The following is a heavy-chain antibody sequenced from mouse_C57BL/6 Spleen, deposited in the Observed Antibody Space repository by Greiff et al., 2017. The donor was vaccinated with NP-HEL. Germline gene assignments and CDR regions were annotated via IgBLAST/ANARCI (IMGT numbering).Heavy chain of an antibody. CDR2: INPGSGGT. CDR1: GYAFTNYL. J-gene: IGHJ4*01. D-gene: IGHD2-1*01. Sequence: QVQLQQSGAELVRPGTSVKVSCKASGYAFTNYLIEWVKQRPGQGLEWIGVINPGSGGTNYNEKFKGKATLTADKSSSTAYMQLSSLTSEDSAVYFCARQGGNVAMDYWGQGTSVTVSS. CDR3: ARQGGNVAMDY. V-gene: IGHV1-54*01.